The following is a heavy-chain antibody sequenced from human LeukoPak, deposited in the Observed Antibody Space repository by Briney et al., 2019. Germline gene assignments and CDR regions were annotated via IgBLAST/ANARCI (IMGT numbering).Heavy chain of an antibody. CDR3: ARDYHGSGSLTTFDY. CDR1: GYTFTNYY. CDR2: INPSIGTA. D-gene: IGHD3-10*01. J-gene: IGHJ4*02. Sequence: ASVKVSCKASGYTFTNYYMHWVRQAPGQGLEWMGIINPSIGTASSAQKFQGRVTMTGDTSTSTVYMELSSLRSDDTAVYYCARDYHGSGSLTTFDYWGQGTLVTVSS. V-gene: IGHV1-46*01.